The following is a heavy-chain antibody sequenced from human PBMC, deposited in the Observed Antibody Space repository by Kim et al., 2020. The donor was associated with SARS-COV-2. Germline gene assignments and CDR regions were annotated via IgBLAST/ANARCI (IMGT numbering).Heavy chain of an antibody. CDR1: GFTFSDSP. D-gene: IGHD1-1*01. V-gene: IGHV3-73*01. CDR2: IRSKANSYAT. J-gene: IGHJ3*01. Sequence: GGSLRLSCAASGFTFSDSPMHWVRQASGKGLEWVGRIRSKANSYATSYAASVKGRFSISRDDSESTAYLQMNSLKIEDTAVYYCTRIPGTTVAFWDAFDVWGQGPMVTVSS. CDR3: TRIPGTTVAFWDAFDV.